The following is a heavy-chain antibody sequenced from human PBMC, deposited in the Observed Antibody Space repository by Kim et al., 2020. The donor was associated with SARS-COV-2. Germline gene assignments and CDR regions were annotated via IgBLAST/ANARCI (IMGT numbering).Heavy chain of an antibody. J-gene: IGHJ5*02. CDR1: GFTFSSYS. CDR3: AREEDYGEPRWFDP. D-gene: IGHD4-17*01. CDR2: ISSSSSYI. Sequence: GGSLRLSCAASGFTFSSYSMNWVRQAPGKGLEWVSSISSSSSYIYYADSVKGRFTISRDNAKNSLYLQMNSLRAEDTAVYYCAREEDYGEPRWFDPWGQRTLVTVSS. V-gene: IGHV3-21*01.